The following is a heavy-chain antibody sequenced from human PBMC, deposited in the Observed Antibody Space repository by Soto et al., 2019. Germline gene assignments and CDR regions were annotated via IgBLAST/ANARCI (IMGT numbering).Heavy chain of an antibody. D-gene: IGHD5-18*01. CDR2: ISYDGGLQ. CDR3: VSDRGYGHASVPYS. V-gene: IGHV3-30*03. Sequence: QAQLVESGGGVVQPGRSLRLSCAASGFTFSSYGMHWVRQAPGTGLEWVAVISYDGGLQHYADSVKGRFNISRDNSKNMVLLQMTSLRAEDSAVYYCVSDRGYGHASVPYSWGQGTLVSVSS. J-gene: IGHJ4*02. CDR1: GFTFSSYG.